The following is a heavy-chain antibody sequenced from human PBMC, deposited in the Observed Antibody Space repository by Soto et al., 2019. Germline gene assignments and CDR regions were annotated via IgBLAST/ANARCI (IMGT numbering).Heavy chain of an antibody. D-gene: IGHD1-1*01. CDR1: GFTFSDHY. CDR2: SSNSGSFT. CDR3: VRSGDNYNLLDY. Sequence: GGSLSISCAASGFTFSDHYMSWIRQAPGKGLEWIGYSSNSGSFTRYADSVKGRFSISRDNAKNSLYLQINSLRGDDTATYFCVRSGDNYNLLDYWGQGTPVTVS. J-gene: IGHJ4*02. V-gene: IGHV3-11*06.